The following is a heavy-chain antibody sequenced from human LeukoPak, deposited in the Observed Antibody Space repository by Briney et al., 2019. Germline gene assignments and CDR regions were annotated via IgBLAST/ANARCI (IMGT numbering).Heavy chain of an antibody. CDR1: GGSISSGSYY. Sequence: SETLSLTCTVSGGSISSGSYYWSWIRQPAGKGLEWIGRIYTSGSTNYNPSLKSRVTISVDTSKNQFSLKLSSVTAADTAVYYRAREKYYYDSSDRDYWGQGTLVTVSS. D-gene: IGHD3-22*01. V-gene: IGHV4-61*02. J-gene: IGHJ4*02. CDR3: AREKYYYDSSDRDY. CDR2: IYTSGST.